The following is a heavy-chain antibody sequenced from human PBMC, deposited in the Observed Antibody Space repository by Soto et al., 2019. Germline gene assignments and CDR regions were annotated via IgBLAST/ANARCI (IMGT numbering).Heavy chain of an antibody. CDR2: TYYRSKWYN. CDR3: ARDGSGIRAFDI. J-gene: IGHJ3*02. V-gene: IGHV6-1*01. CDR1: GESVSSNSAA. Sequence: KQSQTLSLTCAISGESVSSNSAAWNWIRQSASRGIEGLGRTYYRSKWYNDYAVSVKSRITINPDTSKNQFSPQLTSVTPEDTDVYYCARDGSGIRAFDIWGQGTMFTVSS. D-gene: IGHD3-10*01.